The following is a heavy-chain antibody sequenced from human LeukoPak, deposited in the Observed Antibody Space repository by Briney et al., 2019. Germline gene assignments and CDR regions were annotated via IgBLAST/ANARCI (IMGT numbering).Heavy chain of an antibody. V-gene: IGHV1-69*10. CDR1: GGTFTTYA. J-gene: IGHJ6*02. CDR3: AREATTHYYYYGMDV. CDR2: IIPIFGIG. D-gene: IGHD1-1*01. Sequence: GASVKVSFKASGGTFTTYAISWARQAPGQGLEWMGGIIPIFGIGNYAQKFQGRVTITADKSTSTAYMELSSLRSEDTAVYYCAREATTHYYYYGMDVWGQGTTVTVSS.